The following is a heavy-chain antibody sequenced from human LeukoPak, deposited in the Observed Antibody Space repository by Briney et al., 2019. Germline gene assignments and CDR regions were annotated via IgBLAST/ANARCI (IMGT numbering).Heavy chain of an antibody. Sequence: GRTLRLPCAASGLTLRSYGMLWARKAPAKALTSVAFIRYVGSNKYYADSVKVGFAISRDNSKNTLDLQMSSRRAEETAVYYCAKALAVTYWGQGTLVTVSS. D-gene: IGHD2-21*02. CDR1: GLTLRSYG. CDR3: AKALAVTY. V-gene: IGHV3-30*02. J-gene: IGHJ4*02. CDR2: IRYVGSNK.